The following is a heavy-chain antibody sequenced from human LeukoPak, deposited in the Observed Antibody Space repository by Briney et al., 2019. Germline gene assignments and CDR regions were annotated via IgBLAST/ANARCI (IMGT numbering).Heavy chain of an antibody. CDR3: ARGGNYYGSGRYQYYFDY. Sequence: ASVKVSCKASGYTFTSYGISWVRQAPGQGLEWMGWISAYNGNTNYAQKFQGRVTMTTDTSTSTAYMELRSLRSDDTAVYYCARGGNYYGSGRYQYYFDYWGQGTLVTVSS. D-gene: IGHD3-10*01. V-gene: IGHV1-18*01. J-gene: IGHJ4*02. CDR1: GYTFTSYG. CDR2: ISAYNGNT.